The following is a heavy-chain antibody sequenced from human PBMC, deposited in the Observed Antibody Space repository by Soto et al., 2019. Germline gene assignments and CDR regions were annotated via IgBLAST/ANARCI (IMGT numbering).Heavy chain of an antibody. D-gene: IGHD6-19*01. V-gene: IGHV3-30*18. Sequence: QVELVESGGGVVQPGRSLRLSCEASGFTFSSYGMHWVRQAPGKGLEWVAAISHDGTDRYYANSVKGRFTISRDNPKNTLYLQMNSLRSEDTAIYYCPKGTAVAYQWFDPWGQGTLVTVSS. CDR1: GFTFSSYG. CDR3: PKGTAVAYQWFDP. CDR2: ISHDGTDR. J-gene: IGHJ5*02.